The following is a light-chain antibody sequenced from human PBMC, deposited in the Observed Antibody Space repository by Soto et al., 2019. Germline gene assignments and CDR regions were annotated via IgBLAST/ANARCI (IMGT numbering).Light chain of an antibody. CDR1: SSNIGSNT. Sequence: QSVLTQPPSASGTPGQRVTISCSGSSSNIGSNTVNWYQQLPGTAPKLLIYNNNQRPSGVPDRFSGSKSGTSASLAISGLQSEDEADYYCAAWDGSLNGVLFVGGTKVTVL. J-gene: IGLJ2*01. CDR3: AAWDGSLNGVL. CDR2: NNN. V-gene: IGLV1-44*01.